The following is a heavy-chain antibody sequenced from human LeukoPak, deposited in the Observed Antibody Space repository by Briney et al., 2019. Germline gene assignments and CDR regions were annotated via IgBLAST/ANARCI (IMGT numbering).Heavy chain of an antibody. CDR2: IYSGGRT. CDR1: GGSISSSNW. D-gene: IGHD3-22*01. Sequence: PSGTLSLTCAVSGGSISSSNWWSWVRQAPGKGLEWVSVIYSGGRTYYADSVKGRFTISRDNSKNTLYLQMNSLRAEDTAVYYCARDQYYYDSSGAIGHWGQGTLVTVSS. CDR3: ARDQYYYDSSGAIGH. J-gene: IGHJ4*02. V-gene: IGHV3-53*01.